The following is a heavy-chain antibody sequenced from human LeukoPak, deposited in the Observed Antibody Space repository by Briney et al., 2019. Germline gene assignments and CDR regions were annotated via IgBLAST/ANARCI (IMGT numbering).Heavy chain of an antibody. CDR1: GYTLTSYA. V-gene: IGHV7-4-1*02. D-gene: IGHD5-12*01. CDR3: ARDDHRGYSGYDPTTDFDY. CDR2: INTNTGNP. J-gene: IGHJ4*02. Sequence: ASVKVSCKASGYTLTSYAMNWVRQAPGQGLEWMGWINTNTGNPTYAQGFTGRFVFSLDTSVSTAYLQISSLKAEDTAVYYCARDDHRGYSGYDPTTDFDYWGQGTLVTVSS.